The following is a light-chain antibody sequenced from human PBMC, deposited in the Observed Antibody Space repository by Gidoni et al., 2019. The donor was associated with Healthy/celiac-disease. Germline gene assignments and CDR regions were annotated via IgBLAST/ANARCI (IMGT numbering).Light chain of an antibody. Sequence: AIRITQSPSSLSASTGDRVNITCRASQGISSYLAWYQQKPGKAPKLLIYAASTLQSGVPSRFSGSGSGTDFTLTISCLQSEDFATYYCQQYYSYPRTFGQXTKVEIK. V-gene: IGKV1-8*01. CDR1: QGISSY. J-gene: IGKJ1*01. CDR2: AAS. CDR3: QQYYSYPRT.